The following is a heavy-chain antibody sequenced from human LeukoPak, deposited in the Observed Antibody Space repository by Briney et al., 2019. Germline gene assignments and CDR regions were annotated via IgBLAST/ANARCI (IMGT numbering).Heavy chain of an antibody. J-gene: IGHJ6*03. V-gene: IGHV3-21*01. CDR1: GFTFSSYS. D-gene: IGHD1-14*01. CDR3: ARSSDHPPATLPGDYYYYYMDV. CDR2: ISSSSSYI. Sequence: GGSLRLSCAASGFTFSSYSMNWVRQAPGKGLEWVSSISSSSSYIYYADSVKGRFTISRDNAKNSLYLQMNSLRAEDTAVYYCARSSDHPPATLPGDYYYYYMDVWGKGTTVTVSS.